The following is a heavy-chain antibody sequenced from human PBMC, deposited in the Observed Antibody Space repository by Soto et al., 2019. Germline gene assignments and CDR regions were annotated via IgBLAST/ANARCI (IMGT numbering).Heavy chain of an antibody. V-gene: IGHV4-4*07. CDR3: ARGVVGNSPGQPEYFQH. Sequence: SETLSLTCTVSGGSISSYYWSWIRQPAGKGLEWIGRIYTSGSTNYNPSLKSRVTMSVDTSKNQFSLKLSSVTAADTAVYYCARGVVGNSPGQPEYFQHPGQGMLLTVS. CDR2: IYTSGST. D-gene: IGHD6-19*01. CDR1: GGSISSYY. J-gene: IGHJ1*01.